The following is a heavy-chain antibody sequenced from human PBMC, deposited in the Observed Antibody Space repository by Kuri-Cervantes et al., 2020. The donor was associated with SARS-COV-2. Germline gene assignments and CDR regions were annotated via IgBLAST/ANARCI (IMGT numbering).Heavy chain of an antibody. CDR1: GFTFSSYS. CDR2: ISSSSSYI. D-gene: IGHD6-19*01. Sequence: GGSLRLSCAASGFTFSSYSMNWVRQAPGKGLEWVSSISSSSSYIYYADSVKGRFTISRDNAKNSLYLQMNSLRAEDTAVYYCAKDGTGYSSGWYAEPTEYYFDYWGQGTLVTGSS. J-gene: IGHJ4*02. V-gene: IGHV3-21*04. CDR3: AKDGTGYSSGWYAEPTEYYFDY.